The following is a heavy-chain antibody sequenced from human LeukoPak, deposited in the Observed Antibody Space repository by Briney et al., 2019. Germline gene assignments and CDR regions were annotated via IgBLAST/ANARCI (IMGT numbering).Heavy chain of an antibody. Sequence: GGSLRLSCAASGFTFSSYGMHWVRQAPGKGLEWVAVISYDGSNKYYADSVKGRFTISRDNSKNALYLQMNSLRAEDTAVYYCARDGTVKRNRNWILPGQHNNYYYYGMDVWGQGTTVTVSS. CDR3: ARDGTVKRNRNWILPGQHNNYYYYGMDV. D-gene: IGHD2-2*03. CDR1: GFTFSSYG. CDR2: ISYDGSNK. V-gene: IGHV3-30*03. J-gene: IGHJ6*02.